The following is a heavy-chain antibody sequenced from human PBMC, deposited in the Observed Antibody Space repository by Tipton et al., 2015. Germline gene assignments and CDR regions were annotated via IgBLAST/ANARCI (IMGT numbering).Heavy chain of an antibody. D-gene: IGHD3-10*01. Sequence: TLSLTCTVSGGSISSYYWSWMRQPPGKGLEWIGYIYYSGSTNYNPSLKSRVTISVDTSKNQFSLKLSSVTAADTAVYYCARDRYFGSGSHLDYWGQGTLVTVSS. CDR3: ARDRYFGSGSHLDY. J-gene: IGHJ4*02. V-gene: IGHV4-59*01. CDR2: IYYSGST. CDR1: GGSISSYY.